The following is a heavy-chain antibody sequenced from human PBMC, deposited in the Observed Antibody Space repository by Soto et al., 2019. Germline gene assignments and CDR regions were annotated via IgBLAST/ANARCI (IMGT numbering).Heavy chain of an antibody. D-gene: IGHD2-2*01. V-gene: IGHV3-15*01. Sequence: EVQVVESGGGLVXPGGSLXLSCAASGFTFSNAWMSWVRQAPGKGLEXVGRIKSKTDGGTTDYAAPVKGRFTFSRYDSKNTLYLQRNSLTTDDTALYYCTTDPLHQPVNYYYYGMDVWGQGTTVTVSS. CDR3: TTDPLHQPVNYYYYGMDV. CDR1: GFTFSNAW. CDR2: IKSKTDGGTT. J-gene: IGHJ6*02.